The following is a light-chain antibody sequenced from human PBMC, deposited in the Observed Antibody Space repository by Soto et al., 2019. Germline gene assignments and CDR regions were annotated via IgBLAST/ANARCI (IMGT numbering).Light chain of an antibody. CDR2: SNN. J-gene: IGLJ1*01. CDR3: EAWDDSLNGFYV. CDR1: NSNIGSNT. Sequence: QSVLTQPPSASGTPGQRVTISCSGNNSNIGSNTVDWYQQLPGTAPKLLIYSNNQRPSGVPDRFSGSKSDTSASLAISGLQSEDEDDYYCEAWDDSLNGFYVFGTGTKLTVL. V-gene: IGLV1-44*01.